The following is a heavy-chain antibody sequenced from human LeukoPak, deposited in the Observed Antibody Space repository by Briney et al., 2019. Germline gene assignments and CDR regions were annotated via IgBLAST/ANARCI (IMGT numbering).Heavy chain of an antibody. J-gene: IGHJ6*02. CDR1: GYTFTGYY. D-gene: IGHD5-12*01. V-gene: IGHV1-2*04. CDR2: INPNSGGT. Sequence: ASVKVSCKASGYTFTGYYMHWVRQAPGQGLEWMGWINPNSGGTNYAQKFQGWVTMTRDTSIGTAYMELSRLRSDDTAVYYCSTATINYYYYGMDVWGRGTTVTVSS. CDR3: STATINYYYYGMDV.